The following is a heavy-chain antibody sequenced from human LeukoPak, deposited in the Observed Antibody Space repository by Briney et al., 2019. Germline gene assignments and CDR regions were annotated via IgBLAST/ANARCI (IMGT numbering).Heavy chain of an antibody. CDR2: IYHSGST. D-gene: IGHD6-19*01. J-gene: IGHJ5*02. Sequence: PSGTLSLTCAVSGGSISSSNWWSWVRQPPGKGLEWIGEIYHSGSTNYNPSLKSRVTISVDKSKNQFSLKLSSVTAADTAVYHCARHSSGWSLSGFDPWGQGTLVTVSS. CDR1: GGSISSSNW. CDR3: ARHSSGWSLSGFDP. V-gene: IGHV4-4*02.